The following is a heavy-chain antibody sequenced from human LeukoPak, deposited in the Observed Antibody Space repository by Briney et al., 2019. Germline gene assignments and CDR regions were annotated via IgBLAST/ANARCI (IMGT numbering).Heavy chain of an antibody. V-gene: IGHV4-34*01. J-gene: IGHJ4*02. CDR3: AREQAALGRYFDWLPFDY. Sequence: PSETLSLTCAVYGGSFSGYYWSWIRQPPGKGLEWIGEINHNGSTNYNPSLKSRVTISVDTSKDQFSLKLSSVTAADTAVYYCAREQAALGRYFDWLPFDYWGQGTLVTVSS. D-gene: IGHD3-9*01. CDR2: INHNGST. CDR1: GGSFSGYY.